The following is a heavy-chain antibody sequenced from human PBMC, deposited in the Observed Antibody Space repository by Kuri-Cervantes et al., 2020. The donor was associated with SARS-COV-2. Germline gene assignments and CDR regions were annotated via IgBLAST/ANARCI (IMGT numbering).Heavy chain of an antibody. J-gene: IGHJ4*02. Sequence: ASVKVSCKASGYTFTSYGISWVRQAPGQGLEWMGWISAYNGNTNYAQKLQGRVTMNTDTSTSTAYMELRSLRSDDTAVYYCARESGSSGWYGFDYWGQGTLVTVSS. CDR2: ISAYNGNT. CDR3: ARESGSSGWYGFDY. D-gene: IGHD6-19*01. V-gene: IGHV1-18*04. CDR1: GYTFTSYG.